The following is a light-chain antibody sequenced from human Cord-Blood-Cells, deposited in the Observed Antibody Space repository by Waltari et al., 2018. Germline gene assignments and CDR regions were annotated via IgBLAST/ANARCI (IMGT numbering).Light chain of an antibody. CDR1: SSDVGGYNY. CDR3: SSYTSSSTLV. J-gene: IGLJ1*01. CDR2: EGS. Sequence: HSALTQPASVSGSPGQSITISCTGTSSDVGGYNYVSWYQQHPGKAPKLMIYEGSNRTSGVSVRFSGSKSGSTADLTISGLQAEDEADYYCSSYTSSSTLVVGTGTKVTVL. V-gene: IGLV2-14*01.